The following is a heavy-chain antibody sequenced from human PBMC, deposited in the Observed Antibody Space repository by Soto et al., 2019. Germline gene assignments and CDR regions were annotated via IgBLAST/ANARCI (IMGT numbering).Heavy chain of an antibody. J-gene: IGHJ4*02. Sequence: PSETLSLTCAVYGGSFSGYYWSWIRQPPGKGLEWIGEINHSGSTNYNPSLKSRVNISVDTSKNQFSLNLYSVTAADTAVYYCARGRWLRKSFDYWGQGTLVTVPS. V-gene: IGHV4-34*01. CDR3: ARGRWLRKSFDY. CDR1: GGSFSGYY. CDR2: INHSGST. D-gene: IGHD5-12*01.